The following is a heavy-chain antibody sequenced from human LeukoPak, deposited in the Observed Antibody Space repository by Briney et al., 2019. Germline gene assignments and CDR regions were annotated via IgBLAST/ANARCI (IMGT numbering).Heavy chain of an antibody. CDR3: ARGRGGSGDRVIFDI. V-gene: IGHV4-38-2*01. CDR1: GHSIRSGSY. D-gene: IGHD1-26*01. J-gene: IGHJ4*02. CDR2: IYHSGNT. Sequence: PSETPSLTCDVSGHSIRSGSYWGWIRQPPGKGLEWIGSIYHSGNTYYNSSLKSRLIISVDTSKNQISLKLSSVAAADTAIYYCARGRGGSGDRVIFDIWGQGTLVTISS.